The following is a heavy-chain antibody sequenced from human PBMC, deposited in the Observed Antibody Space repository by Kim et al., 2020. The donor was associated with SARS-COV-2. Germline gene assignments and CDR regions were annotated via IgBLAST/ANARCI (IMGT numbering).Heavy chain of an antibody. CDR1: GGSIRSYY. D-gene: IGHD6-6*01. CDR2: IYYSGST. Sequence: SETLSLTCTVSGGSIRSYYWSWIRQPPGKGLEWIGYIYYSGSTNYNPSLKSRVAISGDTSWNQFSLKLSSVTAADTAVYYCARLVTVAARPAWYFDLWGR. CDR3: ARLVTVAARPAWYFDL. J-gene: IGHJ2*01. V-gene: IGHV4-59*08.